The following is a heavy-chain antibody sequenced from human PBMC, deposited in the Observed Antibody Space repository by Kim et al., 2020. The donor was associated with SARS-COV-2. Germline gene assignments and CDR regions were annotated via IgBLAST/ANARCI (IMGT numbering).Heavy chain of an antibody. CDR3: ARAGYYDSSGYYFPYYFDY. V-gene: IGHV3-11*06. Sequence: GQFTISRDNAKNSLYLQMNSLRAEDTAVYYCARAGYYDSSGYYFPYYFDYWGQGTLVTVSS. D-gene: IGHD3-22*01. J-gene: IGHJ4*02.